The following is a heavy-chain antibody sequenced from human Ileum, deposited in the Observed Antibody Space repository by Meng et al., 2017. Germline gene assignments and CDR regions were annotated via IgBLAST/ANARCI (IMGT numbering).Heavy chain of an antibody. CDR2: IKYDGSET. D-gene: IGHD3-16*01. V-gene: IGHV3-7*01. Sequence: GESLKISCAASGFSFSSHWMSWVRQISGKGLDWVANIKYDGSETIYVDSVRGRFTIYRDNTKNSLYLQMNYLRAEDTAVYYCVRMQLWHTTDYWGQGTTVTAPQ. CDR3: VRMQLWHTTDY. J-gene: IGHJ4*02. CDR1: GFSFSSHW.